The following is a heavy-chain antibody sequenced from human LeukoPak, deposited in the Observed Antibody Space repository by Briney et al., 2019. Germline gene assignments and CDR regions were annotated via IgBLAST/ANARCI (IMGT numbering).Heavy chain of an antibody. CDR2: INPSGGST. J-gene: IGHJ4*02. V-gene: IGHV1-46*01. Sequence: WMGIINPSGGSTTYAQKFQGRVTMTRDTSTSTVYMELSSLRSEDTAVYYCARADPGSSCGYWGQGTLVTVSS. CDR3: ARADPGSSCGY. D-gene: IGHD6-13*01.